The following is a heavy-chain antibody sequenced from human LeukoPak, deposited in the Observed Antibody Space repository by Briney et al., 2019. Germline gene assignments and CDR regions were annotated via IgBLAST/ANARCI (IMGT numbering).Heavy chain of an antibody. CDR2: IIGSVPST. Sequence: GGPLRLSCAASVFTFGNYAMSWVRQTPGKGLEWVSHIIGSVPSTFYAESVKGRFTISRDNSKTTLYLQMNSLRADDTAVYYCAKGGYDYVEVGYFDYWGQGVLVTVSS. J-gene: IGHJ4*02. V-gene: IGHV3-23*01. D-gene: IGHD5-12*01. CDR3: AKGGYDYVEVGYFDY. CDR1: VFTFGNYA.